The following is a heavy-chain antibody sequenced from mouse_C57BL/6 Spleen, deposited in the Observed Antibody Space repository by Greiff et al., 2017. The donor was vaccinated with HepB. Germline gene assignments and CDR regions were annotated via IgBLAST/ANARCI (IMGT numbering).Heavy chain of an antibody. CDR2: IYPRSGNT. J-gene: IGHJ4*01. CDR1: GYTFTSYG. V-gene: IGHV1-81*01. D-gene: IGHD2-4*01. CDR3: ARSGGLRRGGYAMDY. Sequence: VKLMESGAELARPGASVKLSCKASGYTFTSYGISWVKQRTGQGLEWIGEIYPRSGNTYYNEKFKGKATLTADKSSSTAYMELRSLTSEDSAVYFCARSGGLRRGGYAMDYWGQGTSVTVSS.